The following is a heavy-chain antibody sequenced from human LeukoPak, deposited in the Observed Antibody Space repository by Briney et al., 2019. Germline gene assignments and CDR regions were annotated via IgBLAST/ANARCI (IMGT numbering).Heavy chain of an antibody. Sequence: SEILSLTGAVYGGSFSGYYWSWIRQPPGKGLEWIGEINHSGSTNYNPSLKSRVTISEDTSKNQCSLKLSSVTAADTAVYYCARNRPGLTYYDFWSGYPQTYYMDVWGKGTTVTVSS. J-gene: IGHJ6*03. D-gene: IGHD3-3*01. CDR1: GGSFSGYY. V-gene: IGHV4-34*01. CDR3: ARNRPGLTYYDFWSGYPQTYYMDV. CDR2: INHSGST.